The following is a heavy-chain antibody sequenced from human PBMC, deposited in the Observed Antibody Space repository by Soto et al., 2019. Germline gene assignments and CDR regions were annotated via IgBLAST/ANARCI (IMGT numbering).Heavy chain of an antibody. CDR1: GFTFTSSA. J-gene: IGHJ6*02. Sequence: ASVKVSCKASGFTFTSSAMQWVRQARGQRLEWIGWIVVGSGNTNYAQKFQERVTITRDMSTSTAYMELSSLRSEDTAVYYFAAIPGPLPYYYGSGSYYYYYGMDVWGQGTTVTVSS. D-gene: IGHD3-10*01. V-gene: IGHV1-58*02. CDR2: IVVGSGNT. CDR3: AAIPGPLPYYYGSGSYYYYYGMDV.